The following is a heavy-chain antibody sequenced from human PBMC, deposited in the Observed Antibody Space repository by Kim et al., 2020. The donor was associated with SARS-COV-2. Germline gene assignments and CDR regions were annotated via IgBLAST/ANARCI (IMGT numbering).Heavy chain of an antibody. D-gene: IGHD2-2*01. CDR2: ISWNSGSI. Sequence: GGSLRLSCAASGFTFDDYAMHWVRQAPGKGLEWVSGISWNSGSIGYADSVKGRFTISRDNAKNSLYLQMNSLRAEDTALYYCAKEASDIVVVPAAMPEAPFDYWGHGTMVTVSS. CDR1: GFTFDDYA. V-gene: IGHV3-9*01. CDR3: AKEASDIVVVPAAMPEAPFDY. J-gene: IGHJ4*01.